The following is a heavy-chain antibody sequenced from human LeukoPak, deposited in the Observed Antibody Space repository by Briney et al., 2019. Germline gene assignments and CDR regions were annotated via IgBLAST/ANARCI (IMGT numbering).Heavy chain of an antibody. D-gene: IGHD6-19*01. CDR3: AREAVAGANDY. V-gene: IGHV3-7*01. CDR2: IKQDGSEK. CDR1: GFTFSSYW. J-gene: IGHJ4*02. Sequence: GGSLRLSCAASGFTFSSYWMSWVRQAPGKGLEWVASIKQDGSEKYYVDSVKGRFTISRDNAKNSQYLQMNSLRAEDTAVYYCAREAVAGANDYWGQGTLVTVSS.